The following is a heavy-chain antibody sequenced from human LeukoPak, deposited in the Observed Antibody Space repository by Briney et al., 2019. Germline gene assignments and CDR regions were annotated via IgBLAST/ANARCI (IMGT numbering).Heavy chain of an antibody. CDR1: GFTFSSYS. Sequence: GGSLRLSCAASGFTFSSYSMNWVRQAPGKGLEWVSSISSSSSYIYYADSVKGRFTISRDNAKNSLYLQMNSLRAEDTAVYYCAREGPYYYDSSGSFDPWGQGTLVTVSS. D-gene: IGHD3-22*01. CDR2: ISSSSSYI. CDR3: AREGPYYYDSSGSFDP. J-gene: IGHJ5*02. V-gene: IGHV3-21*01.